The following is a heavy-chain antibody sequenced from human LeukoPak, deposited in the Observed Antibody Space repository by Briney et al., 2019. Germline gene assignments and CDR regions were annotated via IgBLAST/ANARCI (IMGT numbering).Heavy chain of an antibody. D-gene: IGHD3-10*01. V-gene: IGHV4-34*01. Sequence: SETLSLTCAVYGGSFSGYYWSWIRQPPGKGPEWIGEINHSGSTNYNPSLKSRVTISVDTSKNQFSLKLSSVTAADTAVYYCATALPHGSGKYDYWGQGTLVTVSS. J-gene: IGHJ4*02. CDR1: GGSFSGYY. CDR3: ATALPHGSGKYDY. CDR2: INHSGST.